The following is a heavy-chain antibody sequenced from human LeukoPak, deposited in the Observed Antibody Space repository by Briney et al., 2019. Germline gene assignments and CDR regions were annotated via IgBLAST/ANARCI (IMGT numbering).Heavy chain of an antibody. D-gene: IGHD3-22*01. Sequence: PSETLSLTCTVSGGSISSYYWSWIRQPPGKGLEWIGYIYYSGSTNYNPSLKSRVTISVDTSKNQFSLKLSSVTAADTAVYYCATGYYYDSSGFFDYWGQGTLVTAPS. CDR3: ATGYYYDSSGFFDY. CDR2: IYYSGST. CDR1: GGSISSYY. V-gene: IGHV4-59*01. J-gene: IGHJ4*02.